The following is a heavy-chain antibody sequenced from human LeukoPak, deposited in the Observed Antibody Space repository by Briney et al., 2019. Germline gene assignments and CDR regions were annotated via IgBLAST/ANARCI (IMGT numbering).Heavy chain of an antibody. CDR2: IYTSGST. CDR1: GGSISSGGYY. Sequence: SETLSLTCTVSGGSISSGGYYWSWIRQPAGKGLEWIGRIYTSGSTNYNPSLKSRVTISVDTSKNQFSLKLSSVTAADTAVYYCARDIAAAGPNYYYMDVWGKGTTVTVSS. CDR3: ARDIAAAGPNYYYMDV. D-gene: IGHD6-13*01. V-gene: IGHV4-61*02. J-gene: IGHJ6*03.